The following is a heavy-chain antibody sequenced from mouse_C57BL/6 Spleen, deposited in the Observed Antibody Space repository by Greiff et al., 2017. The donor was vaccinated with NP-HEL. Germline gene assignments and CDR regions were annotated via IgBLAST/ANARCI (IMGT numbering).Heavy chain of an antibody. J-gene: IGHJ1*03. CDR2: IHPNSGST. CDR3: ARSDYYGSSDWYFDV. D-gene: IGHD1-1*01. Sequence: QVQLQQSGAELVKPGASVKLSCKASGYTFTSYWMHWVKQRPGQGLEWIGMIHPNSGSTNYNEKFKSKATLTVDKSSSTAYMQLSSLTSEDSAVYYCARSDYYGSSDWYFDVWGTGTTVTVSS. V-gene: IGHV1-64*01. CDR1: GYTFTSYW.